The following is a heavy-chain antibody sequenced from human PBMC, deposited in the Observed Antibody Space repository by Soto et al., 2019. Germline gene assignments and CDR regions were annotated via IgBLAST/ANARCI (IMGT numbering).Heavy chain of an antibody. J-gene: IGHJ4*02. CDR1: GGSISSGGYY. CDR2: IYYSGNT. D-gene: IGHD6-19*01. V-gene: IGHV4-31*03. CDR3: ARGPGSGWYDY. Sequence: SETLSLTCTVSGGSISSGGYYWSCIRQHPGKGLEWIGYIYYSGNTYYNPSLKSRVTISVDTSKNQFSLKLSSVTAADTAVYYCARGPGSGWYDYWGQGTLVTVSS.